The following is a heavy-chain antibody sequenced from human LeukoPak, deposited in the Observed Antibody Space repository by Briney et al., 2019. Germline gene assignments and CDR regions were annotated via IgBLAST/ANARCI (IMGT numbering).Heavy chain of an antibody. V-gene: IGHV4-34*01. CDR2: IYHSGST. CDR3: ARAGTNLGDYDY. Sequence: PSETLSLTCAGYGESFSSYFWSWIRQPPGKGLEWIGEIYHSGSTNYNPSLKSRVTISVDTSKNEFSLNLSSVTAADTAVYYCARAGTNLGDYDYWGQGTLVTVSS. J-gene: IGHJ4*02. CDR1: GESFSSYF. D-gene: IGHD4-17*01.